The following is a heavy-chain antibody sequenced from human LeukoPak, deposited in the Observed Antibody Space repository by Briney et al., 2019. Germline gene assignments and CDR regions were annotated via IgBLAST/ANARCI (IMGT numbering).Heavy chain of an antibody. D-gene: IGHD6-19*01. CDR2: IYTSGST. Sequence: SQTLSLTCTVSGGSISSGSYYWSWIRQPAGKGLEWIGRIYTSGSTHYNPSLKSRVTISVDTSKNQFSLNLNSVTAADTAEYYCARAVGSSESNWFDPWGQGTLATVSS. CDR3: ARAVGSSESNWFDP. J-gene: IGHJ5*02. V-gene: IGHV4-61*02. CDR1: GGSISSGSYY.